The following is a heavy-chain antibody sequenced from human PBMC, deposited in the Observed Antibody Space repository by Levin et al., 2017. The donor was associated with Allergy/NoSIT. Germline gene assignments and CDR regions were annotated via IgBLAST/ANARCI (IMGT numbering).Heavy chain of an antibody. D-gene: IGHD1-26*01. Sequence: LSLPCAASGFPFSNYAMHWVRPAPGKGPEWVAVISYDGSGKYYADSVKGRFTISRDNSKNTLYLQVNSLKPEDTAVYYCAVQRSPGIVDATMGFDYWGQGTLVTVSS. V-gene: IGHV3-30-3*01. CDR1: GFPFSNYA. CDR2: ISYDGSGK. CDR3: AVQRSPGIVDATMGFDY. J-gene: IGHJ4*02.